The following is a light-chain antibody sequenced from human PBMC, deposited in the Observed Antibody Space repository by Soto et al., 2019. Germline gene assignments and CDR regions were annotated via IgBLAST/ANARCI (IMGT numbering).Light chain of an antibody. CDR2: GAS. Sequence: ERVMAQSPATLSVSPGERATLSCRASQSVSSTLAWYQQKPGQAPWLLIYGASTRATGVPARFSGSGSGTEFTLTISSLQSEDFAVYYCQQYNNWPLTFGGGTKVDIK. CDR1: QSVSST. V-gene: IGKV3-15*01. CDR3: QQYNNWPLT. J-gene: IGKJ4*01.